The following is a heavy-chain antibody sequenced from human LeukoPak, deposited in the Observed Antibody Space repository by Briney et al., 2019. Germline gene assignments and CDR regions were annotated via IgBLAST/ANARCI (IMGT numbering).Heavy chain of an antibody. Sequence: GGSLRLSCAASGFTFSSYWMSWVRQAPGKGLEWVANIKQDGSEKYYVDSVKGQFTISRDNAKNSLYLQMNSLRAEDTAVYHCARDTYGDFIYYYYYGMDVWGKGTTVTVSS. J-gene: IGHJ6*04. V-gene: IGHV3-7*03. CDR3: ARDTYGDFIYYYYYGMDV. CDR1: GFTFSSYW. D-gene: IGHD4-17*01. CDR2: IKQDGSEK.